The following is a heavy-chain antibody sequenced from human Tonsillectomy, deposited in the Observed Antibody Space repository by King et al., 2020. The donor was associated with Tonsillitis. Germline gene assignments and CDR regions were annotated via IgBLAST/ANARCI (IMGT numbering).Heavy chain of an antibody. CDR2: VSGSGGTT. V-gene: IGHV3-23*04. Sequence: DVQLVESGGGLVQPGGSLRLSCAASGFTFSSFAMAWVRQAPGKGLERVSYVSGSGGTTYYPDSVRGRFTISRDNSKDTLYLQMNTLRDEDTAIYYCSKGLTGGRGSGAFDIWGQGTMVAVSS. J-gene: IGHJ3*02. CDR1: GFTFSSFA. D-gene: IGHD3-16*01. CDR3: SKGLTGGRGSGAFDI.